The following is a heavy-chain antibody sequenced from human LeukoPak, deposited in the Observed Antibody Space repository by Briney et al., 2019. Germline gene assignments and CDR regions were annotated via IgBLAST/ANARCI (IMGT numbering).Heavy chain of an antibody. CDR2: ISGSGGST. D-gene: IGHD6-13*01. CDR3: ANGRRVLTAAGPFDY. Sequence: PGGSLRLSCAASGFTFSSYAMSWVRQAPGKGLEWVSAISGSGGSTYYADSVKGRFTISRDNSKNTLYLQMNSLRAEDTAVYYCANGRRVLTAAGPFDYWGQGTLVTVSS. J-gene: IGHJ4*02. V-gene: IGHV3-23*01. CDR1: GFTFSSYA.